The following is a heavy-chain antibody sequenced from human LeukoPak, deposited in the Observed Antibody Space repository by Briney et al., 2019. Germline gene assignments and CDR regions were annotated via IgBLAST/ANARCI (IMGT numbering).Heavy chain of an antibody. CDR3: ARFPGGYDSFDY. V-gene: IGHV1-69*10. Sequence: SVKVSCKASGYTFTGYYMHWVRQAPGQGLEWMGWIIPILGIANYAQKFQGRVTITADKSTSTAYMELSSLRSEDTAVYYCARFPGGYDSFDYWGQGTLVTVSS. CDR2: IIPILGIA. CDR1: GYTFTGYY. D-gene: IGHD5-12*01. J-gene: IGHJ4*02.